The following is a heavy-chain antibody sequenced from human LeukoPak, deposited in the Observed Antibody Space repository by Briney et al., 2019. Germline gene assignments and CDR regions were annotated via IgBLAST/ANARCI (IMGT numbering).Heavy chain of an antibody. J-gene: IGHJ4*02. CDR2: ISGYNANT. V-gene: IGHV1-18*01. CDR3: ATERSYGYFDY. CDR1: GYTFTSSD. D-gene: IGHD5-18*01. Sequence: ASVKVSCKASGYTFTSSDISWLRQAPGQGLEWMGWISGYNANTIYAQKLQGRVTMTTDTSTSTAYMELRSQTSDDTAVYYCATERSYGYFDYWGQGTLVTVSS.